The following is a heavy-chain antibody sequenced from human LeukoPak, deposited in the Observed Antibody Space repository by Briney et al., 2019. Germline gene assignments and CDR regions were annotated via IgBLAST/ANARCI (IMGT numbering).Heavy chain of an antibody. CDR1: GGSISSYY. CDR2: IYTSGST. J-gene: IGHJ4*02. D-gene: IGHD6-13*01. CDR3: APIAAPGDFGY. Sequence: PSETLSLTCTVSGGSISSYYWSWIRQPAGKGREGIGRIYTSGSTNYNPSLKSRVTISVDKSKHQFSLKLSSVTAADTAVYYCAPIAAPGDFGYWGQGTLVNVSS. V-gene: IGHV4-4*07.